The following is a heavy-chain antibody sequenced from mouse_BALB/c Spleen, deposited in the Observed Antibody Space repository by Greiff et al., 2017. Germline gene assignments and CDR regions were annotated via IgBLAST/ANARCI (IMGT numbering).Heavy chain of an antibody. CDR2: ISYSGST. V-gene: IGHV3-2*02. CDR3: ARGLGRDDY. CDR1: GYSITSDYA. D-gene: IGHD4-1*01. J-gene: IGHJ2*01. Sequence: EVQLQQSGPGLVKPSQSLSLTCTVTGYSITSDYAWNWIRQFPGNKLEWMGYISYSGSTSYNPSLKSRISITRDTSKNQFFLQLNSVTTEDTATYYCARGLGRDDYWGQGTTLTVSS.